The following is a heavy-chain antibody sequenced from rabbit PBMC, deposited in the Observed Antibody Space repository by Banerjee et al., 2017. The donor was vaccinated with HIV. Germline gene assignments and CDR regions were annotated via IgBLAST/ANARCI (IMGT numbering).Heavy chain of an antibody. J-gene: IGHJ4*01. V-gene: IGHV1S40*01. CDR1: GFDFSSNL. CDR3: ARDLAGVIGWNFGL. Sequence: QSLEESGGDLVQPEGSLTLTCTASGFDFSSNLMGWVRQAPGKGLEWIGRINTGSGNTVYASWAKGRFTVSKASTTTVTLQMTSLTAADTATYFCARDLAGVIGWNFGLWGPGTLVTVS. CDR2: INTGSGNT. D-gene: IGHD4-1*01.